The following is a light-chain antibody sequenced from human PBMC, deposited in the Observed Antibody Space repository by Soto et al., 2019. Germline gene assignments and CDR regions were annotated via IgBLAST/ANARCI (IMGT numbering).Light chain of an antibody. V-gene: IGKV1-6*01. Sequence: TLTCRASQGIRNDLGWYQQKPGKAPKLLIYAASSLQSGVPSRFSGSGSGTDFTLTISSLQPDDFATYYCQHYNSYSEAFGQGTKVDIK. CDR1: QGIRND. CDR3: QHYNSYSEA. J-gene: IGKJ1*01. CDR2: AAS.